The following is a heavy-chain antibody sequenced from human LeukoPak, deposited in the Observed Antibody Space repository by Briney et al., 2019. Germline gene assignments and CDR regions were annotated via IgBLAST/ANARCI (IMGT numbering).Heavy chain of an antibody. V-gene: IGHV1-2*06. CDR2: INPNSGGT. D-gene: IGHD3-3*01. J-gene: IGHJ4*02. Sequence: GESLKISCKASGYTFTGYYMHWVRQAPGQGLEWMGRINPNSGGTNYAQKFQGRVTMTRDTSISTAYMELSRLRSDDTAVYYCARVRKSTGDVWSVSYQFDYWGQGTLVTVSS. CDR3: ARVRKSTGDVWSVSYQFDY. CDR1: GYTFTGYY.